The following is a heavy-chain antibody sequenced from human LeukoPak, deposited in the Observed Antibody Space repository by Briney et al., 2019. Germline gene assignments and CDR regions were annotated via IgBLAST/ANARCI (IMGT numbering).Heavy chain of an antibody. CDR3: ARQLSGYYTDY. CDR1: GFTFSSYA. V-gene: IGHV3-23*01. CDR2: ISGSGDST. Sequence: PGGSLRLSCAASGFTFSSYAMSWVRQAPGKGLEWVSSISGSGDSTYYADSVKGRSTISRDNSKNTLYLQMNSLRVEDTAVYYCARQLSGYYTDYWGQGTLVTVSS. D-gene: IGHD3-3*01. J-gene: IGHJ4*02.